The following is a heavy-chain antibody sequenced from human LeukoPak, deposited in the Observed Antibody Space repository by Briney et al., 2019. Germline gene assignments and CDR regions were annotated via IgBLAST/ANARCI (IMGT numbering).Heavy chain of an antibody. CDR3: ARHGRMGTINPSY. Sequence: SETLSLTCTVSGGSISNSSDYWGWIRQPPGKGLEWIGSMYYSGSTYYNPSLKSRATISVDTSKNQFSLKLSSVTAADTAVYYGARHGRMGTINPSYWGQGTLVTVSS. D-gene: IGHD5-24*01. CDR2: MYYSGST. CDR1: GGSISNSSDY. V-gene: IGHV4-39*01. J-gene: IGHJ4*02.